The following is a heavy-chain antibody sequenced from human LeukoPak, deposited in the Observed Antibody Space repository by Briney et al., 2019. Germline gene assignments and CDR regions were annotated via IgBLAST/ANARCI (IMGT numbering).Heavy chain of an antibody. J-gene: IGHJ5*02. CDR2: IYHSGST. CDR1: VGSISSGGYS. D-gene: IGHD3-9*01. V-gene: IGHV4-30-2*01. CDR3: ARSAGVYDILTGYENNWFDP. Sequence: PSQTLSLTCAVSVGSISSGGYSWSWIRQPPGKGLEWIGYIYHSGSTYYNPSLKSRVTISVDRSKNQFSLKLSSVTAADTAVYYCARSAGVYDILTGYENNWFDPWGQGTLVTVSS.